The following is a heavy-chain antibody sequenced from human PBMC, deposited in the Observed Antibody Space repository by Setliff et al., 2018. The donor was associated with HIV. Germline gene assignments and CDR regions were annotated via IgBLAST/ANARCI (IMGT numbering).Heavy chain of an antibody. D-gene: IGHD4-17*01. CDR3: AKDGYSDYLNSYFDY. J-gene: IGHJ4*02. Sequence: GGSLRLSCEASGFTLRSYAMYWVRQAPGKGLAWVAGISGAGATTYYADSGKGRFTISRDNSKDTLYLQMNSLRAEDTAVYYCAKDGYSDYLNSYFDYWGQGTLVTVSS. V-gene: IGHV3-23*01. CDR1: GFTLRSYA. CDR2: ISGAGATT.